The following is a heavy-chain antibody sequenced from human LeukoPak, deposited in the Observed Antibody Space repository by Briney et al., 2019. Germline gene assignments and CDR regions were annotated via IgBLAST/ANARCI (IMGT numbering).Heavy chain of an antibody. CDR3: AKPKWFGELLLDY. CDR2: ISGSGGST. Sequence: GGSLRLSCAASGYTFSSYAMSWVRQAPGKGLKWVSAISGSGGSTYYADSVKGRFTISGDNSKNTLYLQMNSLRAEDTAVYYCAKPKWFGELLLDYWGQGTLVTVSS. J-gene: IGHJ4*02. D-gene: IGHD3-10*01. V-gene: IGHV3-23*01. CDR1: GYTFSSYA.